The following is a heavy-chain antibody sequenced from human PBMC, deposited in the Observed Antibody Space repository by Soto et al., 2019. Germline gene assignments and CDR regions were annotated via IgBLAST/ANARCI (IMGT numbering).Heavy chain of an antibody. Sequence: QVQLQESGPGLVKPSETLSLTCTVSGGSISSYYWSWIRQPPGKGLEWIGYIYYSGSTNYNPSLKSRDTISVDTSKNQFSLKLSSVTAADTAVYYCARAPRGNYGYPSYFDYWGQGTLVTVSS. D-gene: IGHD3-10*01. CDR1: GGSISSYY. CDR2: IYYSGST. V-gene: IGHV4-59*01. CDR3: ARAPRGNYGYPSYFDY. J-gene: IGHJ4*02.